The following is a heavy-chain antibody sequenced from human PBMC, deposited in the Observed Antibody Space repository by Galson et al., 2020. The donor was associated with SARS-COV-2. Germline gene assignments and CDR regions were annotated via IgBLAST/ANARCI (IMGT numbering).Heavy chain of an antibody. J-gene: IGHJ4*02. CDR2: FYSGGST. D-gene: IGHD3-3*02. V-gene: IGHV3-66*01. CDR1: GFTVDSQY. Sequence: GGSLRLSCAASGFTVDSQYMTWVRQAPGKGLECVSVFYSGGSTYYADSVRTRFTISRDNSKNTLYLQMNNLRVEDTAVYYCARDPDHFWGGSHLHWGQGTLVTVSP. CDR3: ARDPDHFWGGSHLH.